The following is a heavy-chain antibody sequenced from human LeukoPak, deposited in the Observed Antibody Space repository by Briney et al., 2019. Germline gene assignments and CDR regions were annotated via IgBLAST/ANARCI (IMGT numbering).Heavy chain of an antibody. CDR2: ISGSGGST. V-gene: IGHV3-23*01. J-gene: IGHJ4*02. D-gene: IGHD3-3*01. CDR3: AKDPLIFLEWSTPDY. Sequence: GGSLRLSCAASGFTFSSYAMSWVRQAPGKGLEWVSAISGSGGSTYYADSVKGRFTISRGNSKNTLYLQMNSLRAEDTAVYYCAKDPLIFLEWSTPDYWGQGTLVTVSS. CDR1: GFTFSSYA.